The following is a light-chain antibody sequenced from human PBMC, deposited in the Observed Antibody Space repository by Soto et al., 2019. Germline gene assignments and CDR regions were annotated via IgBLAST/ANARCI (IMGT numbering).Light chain of an antibody. CDR2: EVT. CDR3: CSYTKTTTPWV. V-gene: IGLV2-14*01. J-gene: IGLJ3*02. CDR1: NSDVGAYNF. Sequence: QSALTQPASASGSPGQSITISCTGSNSDVGAYNFVSWFQQHPGKAPKLIIYEVTSRPSGVSSRFSGSKSGNTASLNISGLQAEDEAEYYCCSYTKTTTPWVFGGGTKLTV.